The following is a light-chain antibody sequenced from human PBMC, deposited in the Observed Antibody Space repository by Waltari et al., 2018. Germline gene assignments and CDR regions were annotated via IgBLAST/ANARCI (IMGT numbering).Light chain of an antibody. V-gene: IGKV4-1*01. CDR1: QSVLYSSNNKNY. J-gene: IGKJ3*01. CDR3: QQYYSTPFT. CDR2: WAS. Sequence: DIVVTQSPDSLAVSLGERATINCKSSQSVLYSSNNKNYLAWYQQKPGQPPKRLIYWASTRESGVPDRFSGSGSGTDFTLTISSLQAEDVAVYYCQQYYSTPFTFGPGTKVDIK.